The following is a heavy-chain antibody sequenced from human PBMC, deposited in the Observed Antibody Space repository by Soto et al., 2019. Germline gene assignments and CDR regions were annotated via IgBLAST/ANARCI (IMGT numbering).Heavy chain of an antibody. CDR1: GYSFTSYD. CDR2: MNPNSGNT. V-gene: IGHV1-8*01. D-gene: IGHD2-2*01. J-gene: IGHJ5*02. CDR3: ARTVVVPAAPVSHWFDP. Sequence: ASVKVSCKASGYSFTSYDINWVRQATGQGLEWMGWMNPNSGNTGYAQKFQGRVTMTRNTSISTAYMELSSLRSEDTAVYYCARTVVVPAAPVSHWFDPWGQGTLVTVSS.